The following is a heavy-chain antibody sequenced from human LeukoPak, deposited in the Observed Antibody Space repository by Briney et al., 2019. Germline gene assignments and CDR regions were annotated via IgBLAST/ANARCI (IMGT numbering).Heavy chain of an antibody. V-gene: IGHV3-48*01. D-gene: IGHD3-10*01. CDR1: GFTFSSYS. CDR2: ISSSSSTI. Sequence: GGSLRLSCAASGFTFSSYSMNWVRQAPGKGLEWVSYISSSSSTIYYADSVKGRFTISRDNAKNSLYLQMNSLRAEDTAVYYCAKDRDYYGSGSYPHHNWFDPWGQGTLVTVSS. CDR3: AKDRDYYGSGSYPHHNWFDP. J-gene: IGHJ5*02.